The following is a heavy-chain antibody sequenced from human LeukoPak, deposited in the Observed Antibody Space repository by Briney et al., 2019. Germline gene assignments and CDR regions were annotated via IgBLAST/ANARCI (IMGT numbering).Heavy chain of an antibody. CDR1: GGTFSSYA. D-gene: IGHD6-13*01. Sequence: SVKVSCKASGGTFSSYAISWVRQAPGQGLEWMGGIIPIFGTANYAQKFQGRVTITADESTSTAYMELSSLRSEDTAVYYCARDLAKQQLVDYYYGMDVWGQGTTVTVSS. CDR2: IIPIFGTA. J-gene: IGHJ6*02. V-gene: IGHV1-69*13. CDR3: ARDLAKQQLVDYYYGMDV.